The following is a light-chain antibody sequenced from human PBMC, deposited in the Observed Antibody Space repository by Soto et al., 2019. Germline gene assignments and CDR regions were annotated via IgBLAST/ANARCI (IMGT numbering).Light chain of an antibody. CDR3: QQYGSSLFT. CDR1: QSVFSS. CDR2: GTS. V-gene: IGKV3-20*01. J-gene: IGKJ3*01. Sequence: EIVLTQSPATLSVSPGERATLSCRASQSVFSSLAWYQQKPGQAPRLLIYGTSIRASGVPERFSGGGSGTDFTLTITRLEPEDFAVYYCQQYGSSLFTFGPGTKVDI.